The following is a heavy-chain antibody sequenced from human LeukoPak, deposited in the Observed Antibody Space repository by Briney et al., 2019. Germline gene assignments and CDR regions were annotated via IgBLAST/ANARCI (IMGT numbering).Heavy chain of an antibody. CDR1: GGTFSSYA. Sequence: GASVKVSCKASGGTFSSYAISWVRQAPGQGLEWMGGIIPIFGTANYAQKFQGRVTITADESTSTAYMELSSLRSEDTVVYYCARARDYYDSSGHYYYYGMDVWGQGTTVTVSS. CDR2: IIPIFGTA. D-gene: IGHD3-22*01. V-gene: IGHV1-69*13. CDR3: ARARDYYDSSGHYYYYGMDV. J-gene: IGHJ6*02.